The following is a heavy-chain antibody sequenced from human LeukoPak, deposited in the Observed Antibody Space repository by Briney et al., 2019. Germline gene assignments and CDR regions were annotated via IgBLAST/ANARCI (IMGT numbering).Heavy chain of an antibody. V-gene: IGHV5-51*01. CDR2: IFPGDSDT. CDR1: GYTFSNDW. D-gene: IGHD3-10*01. J-gene: IGHJ3*02. Sequence: GESLKISCQASGYTFSNDWIGWVRQMPGKGLEWMGIIFPGDSDTRYSPSFQGQVTISADKSTNTAYLQWSSLKASDTAMYYCARHRDGSGSYFDAFDIWGQGTMVTVSS. CDR3: ARHRDGSGSYFDAFDI.